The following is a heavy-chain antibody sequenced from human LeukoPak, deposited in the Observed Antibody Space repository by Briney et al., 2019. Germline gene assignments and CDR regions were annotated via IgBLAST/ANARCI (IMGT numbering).Heavy chain of an antibody. Sequence: GASVKVSCKASGYTFTGYYMHWVRQAPGQGLEWMGWINPNSGNTNYAQKLQGRVTITTDTSTSTAYMELRSLRSDDTAVYYCARDGCDSPWFDSWGQGTLVTVSS. D-gene: IGHD3-22*01. CDR1: GYTFTGYY. CDR2: INPNSGNT. J-gene: IGHJ5*01. CDR3: ARDGCDSPWFDS. V-gene: IGHV1-2*02.